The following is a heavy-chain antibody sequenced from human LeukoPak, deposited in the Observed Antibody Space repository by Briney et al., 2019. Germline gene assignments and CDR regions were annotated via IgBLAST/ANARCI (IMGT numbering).Heavy chain of an antibody. D-gene: IGHD3-10*01. CDR2: IYYSGST. Sequence: SETLSLTCTVSGGSISSSSYYWGWIRQPPRKGLEWIGNIYYSGSTYYNPSLKSRVSISVDTSKNQFSLKLSSVTAANTTVYYCAGGPKSITTVRRVTWENYWGQGTLVTVSS. CDR3: AGGPKSITTVRRVTWENY. J-gene: IGHJ4*02. V-gene: IGHV4-39*01. CDR1: GGSISSSSYY.